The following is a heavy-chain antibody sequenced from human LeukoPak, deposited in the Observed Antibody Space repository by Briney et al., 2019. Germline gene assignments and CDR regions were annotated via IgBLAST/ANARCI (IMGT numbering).Heavy chain of an antibody. V-gene: IGHV4-30-4*01. J-gene: IGHJ4*02. D-gene: IGHD5-12*01. Sequence: KSSETLSLTCTVSGGSISSGDYYWSWIRQPPGKGLEWIGYIYYSGSTYYNPSLKSRVTISVDTSKNQFSLKLSSVTAADTAVYYCARESGYDDGYFDYWGQGTLVTVSS. CDR1: GGSISSGDYY. CDR2: IYYSGST. CDR3: ARESGYDDGYFDY.